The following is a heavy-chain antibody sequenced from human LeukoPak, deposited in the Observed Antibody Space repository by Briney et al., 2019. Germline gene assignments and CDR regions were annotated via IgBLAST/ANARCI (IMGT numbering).Heavy chain of an antibody. D-gene: IGHD1-14*01. CDR2: IYPGDSDT. J-gene: IGHJ6*03. V-gene: IGHV5-51*01. Sequence: GESLKISCKGSGYSFTSYWIGWVRQMPGKGLEWMGIIYPGDSDTRYSPSFQGQVTISADKSISTAYLQWSSLKASDTAMYYCARHPGSAYYYYYYMDVWGKGTTVTVPS. CDR1: GYSFTSYW. CDR3: ARHPGSAYYYYYYMDV.